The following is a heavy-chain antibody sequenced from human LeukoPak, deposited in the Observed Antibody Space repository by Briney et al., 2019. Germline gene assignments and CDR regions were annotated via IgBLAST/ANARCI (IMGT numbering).Heavy chain of an antibody. CDR2: IKPDGSEE. CDR1: GFTFSSYG. J-gene: IGHJ4*02. V-gene: IGHV3-7*01. D-gene: IGHD3-10*01. Sequence: GGSLRLSCAASGFTFSSYGMHWVRQAPGKGLEWVANIKPDGSEEYYVDSVKGRFTISRDNVKNSLYLQMNSLRAEDTAVYYCAKSYYGGWGQGTLVTVSS. CDR3: AKSYYGG.